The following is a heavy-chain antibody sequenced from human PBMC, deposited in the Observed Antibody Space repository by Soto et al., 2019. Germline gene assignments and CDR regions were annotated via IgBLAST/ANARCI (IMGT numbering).Heavy chain of an antibody. CDR1: GFTFSSYW. V-gene: IGHV3-74*01. J-gene: IGHJ4*02. D-gene: IGHD2-2*01. CDR2: INSDGSST. CDR3: AKDRSSTSCYAFDY. Sequence: PGESLKISCAASGFTFSSYWMHWVRQAPGKGLVWVSRINSDGSSTSYADSVKGRFTISRDNAKNTLYLQMNSLRAEDTAVYYCAKDRSSTSCYAFDYWGQGTLVTVSS.